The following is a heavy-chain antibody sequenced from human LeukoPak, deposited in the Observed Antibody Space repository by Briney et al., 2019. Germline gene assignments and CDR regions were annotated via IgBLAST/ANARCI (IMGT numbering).Heavy chain of an antibody. Sequence: GESLKISCKGSGYSFTSYWIGWVRQMPGKGLEWMGISYPGDSDTRYSPSFQGQVTISADKSISTAYLQWSSLKASDTAMYYCARSKYYDFWSGYQLPSHFDYWGQGTLVIVSS. CDR1: GYSFTSYW. V-gene: IGHV5-51*01. J-gene: IGHJ4*02. D-gene: IGHD3-3*01. CDR3: ARSKYYDFWSGYQLPSHFDY. CDR2: SYPGDSDT.